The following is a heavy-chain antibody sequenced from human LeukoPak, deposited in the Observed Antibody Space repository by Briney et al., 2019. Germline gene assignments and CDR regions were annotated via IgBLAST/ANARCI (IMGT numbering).Heavy chain of an antibody. CDR1: GYSFTRNG. D-gene: IGHD3-16*01. J-gene: IGHJ4*02. CDR3: ARDVNYAFDY. CDR2: ISANSGNT. Sequence: GASVKASCKPSGYSFTRNGISWVRQAPGQGLEWMGWISANSGNTKYAQKFQDRVTLATDTSTSTAYMELKSLRSDDTAVYYCARDVNYAFDYWGQGTLVTVSS. V-gene: IGHV1-18*01.